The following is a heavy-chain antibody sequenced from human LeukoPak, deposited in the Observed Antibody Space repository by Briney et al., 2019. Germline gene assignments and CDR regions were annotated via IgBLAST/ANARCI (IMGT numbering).Heavy chain of an antibody. CDR1: GFTFSTYL. Sequence: GSLRLSCAASGFTFSTYLMHWVRQAPGKGLVWVSRINTEGSITTYADSVKGRFTISRDNAKNTLYLQMNSLRDEDTAVYYCASLGTLVPWGQGTLVTVSS. D-gene: IGHD3-9*01. CDR2: INTEGSIT. V-gene: IGHV3-74*03. CDR3: ASLGTLVP. J-gene: IGHJ5*02.